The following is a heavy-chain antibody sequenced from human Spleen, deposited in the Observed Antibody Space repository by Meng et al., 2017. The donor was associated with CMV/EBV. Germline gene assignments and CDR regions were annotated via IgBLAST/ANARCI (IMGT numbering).Heavy chain of an antibody. CDR1: GGTFSSYA. V-gene: IGHV1-69*05. CDR3: ARVRFLEWLFHDY. J-gene: IGHJ4*02. D-gene: IGHD3-3*01. CDR2: IIPIFGTA. Sequence: SVKVSCKASGGTFSSYAISWVRQAPGQGLEWMGGIIPIFGTANYAQKFQGRVTITTDESTSTAYMELSSLRSEDTAVYYCARVRFLEWLFHDYWGQGTLVTVSS.